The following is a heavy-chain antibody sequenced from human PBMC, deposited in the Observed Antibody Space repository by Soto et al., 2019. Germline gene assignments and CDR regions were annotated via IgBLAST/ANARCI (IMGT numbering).Heavy chain of an antibody. CDR1: GFTFSSYS. V-gene: IGHV3-21*01. CDR2: ISSSSSYI. J-gene: IGHJ3*02. Sequence: GGSLRLSCAASGFTFSSYSMYWVRQAPGKGLEWVSSISSSSSYIYYADSVKGRFTISRDNAKNSLYLQMNSLRAEDTAVYYCARTGTTNAFDIWGQGTMVTVSS. D-gene: IGHD1-1*01. CDR3: ARTGTTNAFDI.